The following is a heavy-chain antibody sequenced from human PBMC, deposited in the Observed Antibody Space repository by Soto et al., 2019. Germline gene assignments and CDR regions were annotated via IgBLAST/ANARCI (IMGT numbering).Heavy chain of an antibody. CDR3: ARASDRGAATPDYGMDV. CDR2: INHSGST. V-gene: IGHV4-34*01. CDR1: GGSFSGYY. D-gene: IGHD2-15*01. J-gene: IGHJ6*02. Sequence: QVQLQQWGAGLLKPSETLSLTCAVYGGSFSGYYWSWIRQPPGKGLEWIGEINHSGSTNYNPSHKSRVTISVDTSKNQFSLKLSSVTAADTAVYYCARASDRGAATPDYGMDVWGQGTTVTVSS.